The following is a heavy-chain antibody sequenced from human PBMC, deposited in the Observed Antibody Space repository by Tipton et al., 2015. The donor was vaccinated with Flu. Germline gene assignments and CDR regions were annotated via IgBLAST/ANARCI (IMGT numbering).Heavy chain of an antibody. V-gene: IGHV4-39*07. CDR2: INHSGSA. D-gene: IGHD6-13*01. Sequence: TLSLTCTVSGGSISSSSYYWGWIRQPPGKGLEWIGEINHSGSANYNPSLKSRVTISVDTSKNQFSLKLSSVTAADTAVYYCARGRLVKRAAAGTNRNYYYMDVWGKGTTVTVSS. CDR3: ARGRLVKRAAAGTNRNYYYMDV. J-gene: IGHJ6*03. CDR1: GGSISSSSYY.